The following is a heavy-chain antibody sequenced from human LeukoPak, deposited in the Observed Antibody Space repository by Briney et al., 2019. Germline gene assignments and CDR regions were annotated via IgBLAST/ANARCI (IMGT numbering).Heavy chain of an antibody. CDR2: LIPIFGTA. D-gene: IGHD5-12*01. V-gene: IGHV1-69*13. CDR1: GGTFSSYG. Sequence: SVTVSCKASGGTFSSYGISWVRQAPGQGLEWVGGLIPIFGTANYAQKFQGRVTITADESTSTAYMELSSLRSEDTAVYYCARDWRYSGYVYAEYFQHWGQGTLVTVSS. CDR3: ARDWRYSGYVYAEYFQH. J-gene: IGHJ1*01.